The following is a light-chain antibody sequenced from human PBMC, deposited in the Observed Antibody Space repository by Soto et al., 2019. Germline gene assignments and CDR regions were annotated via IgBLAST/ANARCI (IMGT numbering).Light chain of an antibody. J-gene: IGKJ4*01. Sequence: SCRVSQCVRSGYFAWYQQKPGQAPRIRIYGAFSRATGITDRFSGSGSGTDFTLTISSIEPEDFAVYYCKPRSNWPLPLGGGHQVDIK. CDR2: GAF. V-gene: IGKV3D-20*02. CDR3: KPRSNWPLP. CDR1: QCVRSGY.